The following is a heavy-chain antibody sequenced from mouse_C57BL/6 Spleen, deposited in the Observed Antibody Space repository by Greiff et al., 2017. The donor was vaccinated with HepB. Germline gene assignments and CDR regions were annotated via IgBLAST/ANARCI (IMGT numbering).Heavy chain of an antibody. CDR2: IDPSDSYT. CDR1: GYTFTSYW. J-gene: IGHJ2*01. V-gene: IGHV1-69*01. D-gene: IGHD1-1*01. Sequence: VQLQQSGAELVMPGASVKLSCKASGYTFTSYWMHWVKQRPGQGLEWIGEIDPSDSYTNYNQKFKGKSTLTVDKSSSTAYMQLSSLTSEDSAVYYCARRRFTTVVVDYWGQGTTLTVSS. CDR3: ARRRFTTVVVDY.